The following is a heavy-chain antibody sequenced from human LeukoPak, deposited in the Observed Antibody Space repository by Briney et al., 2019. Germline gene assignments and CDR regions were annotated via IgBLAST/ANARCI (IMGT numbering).Heavy chain of an antibody. CDR2: FDPEDGET. V-gene: IGHV1-24*01. J-gene: IGHJ4*02. D-gene: IGHD2-2*01. CDR3: ALCSSTSCYLPGRAARNYFDY. CDR1: GYTLTELS. Sequence: ASVKVSCKVSGYTLTELSMHWVRQAPGKGLEWMGGFDPEDGETIYAQKFQGRVTMTEDTSTDTAYMELSSLRSEDTAVYYCALCSSTSCYLPGRAARNYFDYWGQGTLVTVSS.